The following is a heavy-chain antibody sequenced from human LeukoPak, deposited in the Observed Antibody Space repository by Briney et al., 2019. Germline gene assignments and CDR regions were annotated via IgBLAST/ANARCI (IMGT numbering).Heavy chain of an antibody. CDR2: INPSGGST. V-gene: IGHV1-46*01. Sequence: ASVKVSCKASGYTFTSYYMHWVRQAPGQGLEWMGIINPSGGSTSYAQKFQGRVTMTTDTSTSTAYMELRSLRSDDTAVYYCARALYHTFDYWGQGTLVTVSS. D-gene: IGHD2-2*01. J-gene: IGHJ4*02. CDR3: ARALYHTFDY. CDR1: GYTFTSYY.